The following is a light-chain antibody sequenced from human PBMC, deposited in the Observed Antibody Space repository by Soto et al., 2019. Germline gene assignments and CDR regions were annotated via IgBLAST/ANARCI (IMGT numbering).Light chain of an antibody. J-gene: IGKJ2*03. CDR2: AAS. V-gene: IGKV1-39*01. CDR1: QSISSY. Sequence: DIQMTQSPSSLSASVGDRVTITCRASQSISSYLNWYQQKPGKAPKLLIYAASSLQSGVPSRFSDSGSGTDFTLTISSRQPEDFATYYCQQSYSTPGFGQGTKLEIK. CDR3: QQSYSTPG.